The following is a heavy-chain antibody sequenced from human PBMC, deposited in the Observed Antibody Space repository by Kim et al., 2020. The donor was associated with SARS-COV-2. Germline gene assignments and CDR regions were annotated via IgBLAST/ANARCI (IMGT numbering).Heavy chain of an antibody. CDR2: IWYDGSNK. Sequence: GGSLRLSCAASGFTLSSYGMHWVRQAPGKGLEWVAVIWYDGSNKYYADSVKGRFTISRDNSKNTLYLQMNSLRAEDTAVYYCARDPSYSSGWRTWGQGTLVTVSS. D-gene: IGHD6-19*01. J-gene: IGHJ5*02. V-gene: IGHV3-33*01. CDR1: GFTLSSYG. CDR3: ARDPSYSSGWRT.